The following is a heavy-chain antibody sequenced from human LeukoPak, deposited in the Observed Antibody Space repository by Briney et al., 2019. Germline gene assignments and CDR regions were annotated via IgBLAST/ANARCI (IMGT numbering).Heavy chain of an antibody. D-gene: IGHD2-2*01. CDR2: ISGSGGST. V-gene: IGHV3-23*01. Sequence: GGALRLSCAASGLTFSSYARSWVRQAPGKGLESVSAISGSGGSTYDADSVKGRFSICRDNSKTTLYLQMNRLTAEDTAVYYCAKVKVPAAILATTFDYWGQGTLVTVSS. J-gene: IGHJ4*02. CDR1: GLTFSSYA. CDR3: AKVKVPAAILATTFDY.